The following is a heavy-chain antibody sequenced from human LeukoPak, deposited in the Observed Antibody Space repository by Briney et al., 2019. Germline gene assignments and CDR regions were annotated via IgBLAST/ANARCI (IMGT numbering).Heavy chain of an antibody. J-gene: IGHJ6*02. CDR1: GYTLTELS. Sequence: GASVKVSCKVSGYTLTELSMHWVRQAPGKGLDWMGGFDPEDGETIYAQKFQGRVTMTEDTSTDTAYMELSSLRSEDTAVYYCATERIQLWFPNYYYYYGMDVWGQGTTVTVSS. D-gene: IGHD5-18*01. V-gene: IGHV1-24*01. CDR2: FDPEDGET. CDR3: ATERIQLWFPNYYYYYGMDV.